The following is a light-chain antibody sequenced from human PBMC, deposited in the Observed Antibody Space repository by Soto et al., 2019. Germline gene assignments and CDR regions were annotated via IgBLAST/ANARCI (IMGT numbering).Light chain of an antibody. Sequence: EIVMTQSPLTLSVSPGERATLSCRASQSVSSFLAWYQQKPGQSPRLLIYAASTRATGIPPRFSGSGSGTAFTLTISSLKSEDFAIYYCLQSKSWPLTFDQGTNLEIQ. CDR3: LQSKSWPLT. V-gene: IGKV3-15*01. J-gene: IGKJ2*01. CDR2: AAS. CDR1: QSVSSF.